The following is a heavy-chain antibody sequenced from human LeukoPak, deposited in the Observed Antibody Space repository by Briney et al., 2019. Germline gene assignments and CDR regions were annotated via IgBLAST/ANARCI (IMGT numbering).Heavy chain of an antibody. Sequence: ASVNVSCKASGGTFSSYAISWVRQAPGQGLEWMGGIIPIFGTANYAQKFQGRVTITADESTSTAYMELSSLRSEDTAVYYCARGGWELLYPLDYWGQGTLVTVSS. CDR3: ARGGWELLYPLDY. V-gene: IGHV1-69*01. CDR2: IIPIFGTA. D-gene: IGHD1-26*01. CDR1: GGTFSSYA. J-gene: IGHJ4*02.